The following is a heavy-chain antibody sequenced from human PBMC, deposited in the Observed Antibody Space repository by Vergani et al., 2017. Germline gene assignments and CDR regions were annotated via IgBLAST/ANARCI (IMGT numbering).Heavy chain of an antibody. CDR3: ARVRLLLLYYYYGMDV. CDR2: IYYSGST. D-gene: IGHD2-15*01. CDR1: GGPISSSSYY. V-gene: IGHV4-39*01. Sequence: QLQLQESGPGLVKPSETLSLTCTVPGGPISSSSYYWGWIRQPPGKGLEWIGSIYYSGSTYYNPSLKSRVTISVDTSKNQFSLKLSSVTAADTAVYYCARVRLLLLYYYYGMDVWGQGP. J-gene: IGHJ6*02.